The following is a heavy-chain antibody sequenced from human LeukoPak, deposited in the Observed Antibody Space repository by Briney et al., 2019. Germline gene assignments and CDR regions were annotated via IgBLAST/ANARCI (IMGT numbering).Heavy chain of an antibody. V-gene: IGHV3-30*02. J-gene: IGHJ6*03. CDR3: AKGYANYYMDV. Sequence: PGGSLRLSCAASGFTFSSYSMNWVRQAPGKGLEWVTFIWYDGSAKYYADSVKGRFTVYRDNSRNTLSLQMNSPRPDDTAVYYCAKGYANYYMDVWGRGTTVTISS. CDR1: GFTFSSYS. CDR2: IWYDGSAK. D-gene: IGHD5-12*01.